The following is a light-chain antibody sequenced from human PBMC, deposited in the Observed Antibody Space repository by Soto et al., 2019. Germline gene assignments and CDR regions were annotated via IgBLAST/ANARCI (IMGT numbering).Light chain of an antibody. V-gene: IGLV2-8*01. Sequence: QSALTQPPSASGSPGQSVTISCTGTSSDIGGYDHVSWYQQHPGKAPKVMIYEVTKRPSGVPDRFSGSKAGNTASLTVFGLQAEDEADYYCSSFAGPVWVFGGVTKLTVL. CDR2: EVT. CDR1: SSDIGGYDH. J-gene: IGLJ3*02. CDR3: SSFAGPVWV.